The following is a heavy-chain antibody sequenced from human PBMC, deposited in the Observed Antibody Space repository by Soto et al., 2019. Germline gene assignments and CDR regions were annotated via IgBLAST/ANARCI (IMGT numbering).Heavy chain of an antibody. D-gene: IGHD3-10*01. CDR3: ARHVVVDGSGKHDTKKGAPNWFDP. J-gene: IGHJ5*02. V-gene: IGHV4-39*01. CDR1: GGSISSSSYY. Sequence: PSETLSLTCTVSGGSISSSSYYWGWIRQPPGKGLEWIGSIYYSGSTYYNPSLKSRVTISVDTSKNQFSLKLSSVTAADTAVYYCARHVVVDGSGKHDTKKGAPNWFDPWGQGTLVTVSS. CDR2: IYYSGST.